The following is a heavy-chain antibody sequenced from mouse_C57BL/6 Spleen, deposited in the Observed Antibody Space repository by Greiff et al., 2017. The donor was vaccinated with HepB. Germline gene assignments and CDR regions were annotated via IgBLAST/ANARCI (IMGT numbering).Heavy chain of an antibody. CDR1: GFTFSDYY. V-gene: IGHV5-16*01. CDR2: INYDGSST. J-gene: IGHJ4*01. CDR3: AREGLRLAMDY. D-gene: IGHD2-4*01. Sequence: DVKLVESEGGLVQPGSSMKLSCTASGFTFSDYYMAWVRQVPEKGLEWVANINYDGSSTYYLDSLKSRFIISRDNAKNILYLQMSSLKSEDTATYYCAREGLRLAMDYWGQGTSVTVSS.